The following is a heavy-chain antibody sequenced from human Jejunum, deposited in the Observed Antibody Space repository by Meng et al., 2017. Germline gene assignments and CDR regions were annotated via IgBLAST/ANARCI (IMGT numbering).Heavy chain of an antibody. J-gene: IGHJ3*01. CDR1: IHSSNNNNFF. Sequence: QLLLLQQGRAALVLSATLSLTSTATIHSSNNNNFFWAWVRQPPGKGLDWIGGINSSGHNFNNSYVKTRLSMTMDMSKKQFSLWLPSVTAADTDVYDCARVVRGWFDAFDPWGQGTMVTV. CDR3: ARVVRGWFDAFDP. V-gene: IGHV4-39*07. CDR2: INSSGHN. D-gene: IGHD3-10*02.